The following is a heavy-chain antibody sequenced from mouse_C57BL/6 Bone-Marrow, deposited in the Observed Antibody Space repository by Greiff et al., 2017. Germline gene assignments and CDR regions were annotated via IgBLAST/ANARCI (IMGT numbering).Heavy chain of an antibody. Sequence: VQLQQPGTELVKPGASVKLSCKASGYTFTSYWMHWVKQRPGQGLEWIGNINPSNGGTNYNEKFKSKAILTVDTSSNTAYMQRSSLTSEDSAVFYCARSGPLGRRFDYRGQGTTLTVSS. J-gene: IGHJ2*01. CDR3: ARSGPLGRRFDY. CDR1: GYTFTSYW. V-gene: IGHV1-53*01. CDR2: INPSNGGT. D-gene: IGHD4-1*01.